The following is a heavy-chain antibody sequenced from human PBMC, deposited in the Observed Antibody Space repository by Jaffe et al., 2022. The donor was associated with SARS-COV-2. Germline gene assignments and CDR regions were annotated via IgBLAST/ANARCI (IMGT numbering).Heavy chain of an antibody. Sequence: QVQLVESGGGVVQPGRSLRLSCAASGFTFSSYGMHWVRQAPGKGLEWVAVISYDGSNKYYADSVKGRFTISRDNSKNTLYLQMNSLRAEDTAVYYCAKDPRGWYQTTGPYDYWGQGTLVTVSS. CDR2: ISYDGSNK. CDR1: GFTFSSYG. CDR3: AKDPRGWYQTTGPYDY. D-gene: IGHD6-19*01. V-gene: IGHV3-30*18. J-gene: IGHJ4*02.